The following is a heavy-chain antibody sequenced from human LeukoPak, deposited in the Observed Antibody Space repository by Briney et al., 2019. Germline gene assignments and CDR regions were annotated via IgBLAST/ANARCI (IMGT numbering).Heavy chain of an antibody. CDR3: ARKKCTSTSCYKELGAFDI. CDR2: INHSGST. D-gene: IGHD2-2*02. V-gene: IGHV4-34*01. J-gene: IGHJ3*02. CDR1: GGSFSGYY. Sequence: SETLSLTCAVHGGSFSGYYWSWIRQPPGKGLEWIGEINHSGSTNYNPSLKSRVTMSVDTSKNQFSLKLSSVTAADTAVYYCARKKCTSTSCYKELGAFDIWGQGTMVTVSS.